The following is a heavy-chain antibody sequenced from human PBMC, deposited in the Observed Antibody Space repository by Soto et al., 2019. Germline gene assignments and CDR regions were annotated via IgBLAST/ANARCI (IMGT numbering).Heavy chain of an antibody. Sequence: ASVKVSCKASGYTFTSYGISWVRQAPGQRLEWMGWISAYNGNTNYAQKLQGRVTMTTDTSTSTAYMELRSLRSDDTAVYYCARKAGGYCSSTSCYEGVYYYYYMEVWGKGTTVTVSS. J-gene: IGHJ6*03. CDR2: ISAYNGNT. V-gene: IGHV1-18*01. CDR1: GYTFTSYG. D-gene: IGHD2-2*01. CDR3: ARKAGGYCSSTSCYEGVYYYYYMEV.